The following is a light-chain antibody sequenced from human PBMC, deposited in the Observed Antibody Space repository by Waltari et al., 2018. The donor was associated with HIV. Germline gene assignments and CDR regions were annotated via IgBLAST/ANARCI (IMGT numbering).Light chain of an antibody. J-gene: IGLJ3*02. CDR1: ALPKRY. CDR3: QSADSSGTYRV. Sequence: SYELTQQPSVSVSPGQTARITCSGNALPKRYSYWNQQKQGHAPVLVIYKDSERPSGIPERFSGSSSGTTVTLTISGVQAEDEADYYCQSADSSGTYRVFGGGTKLTVL. CDR2: KDS. V-gene: IGLV3-25*03.